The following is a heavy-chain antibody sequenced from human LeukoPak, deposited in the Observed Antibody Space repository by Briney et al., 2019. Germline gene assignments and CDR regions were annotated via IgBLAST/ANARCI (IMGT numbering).Heavy chain of an antibody. J-gene: IGHJ4*02. CDR2: INPNSGGT. V-gene: IGHV1-2*06. Sequence: ASVKVSYKASGYTFTCYYMHWVRQAPGQGLEWMGRINPNSGGTNYAQKFQGRVTMTRDTSISTAYMELSRLRSDDTAVYYCARVQCSGGSCYSGYWGQGTLVTVSS. CDR1: GYTFTCYY. D-gene: IGHD2-15*01. CDR3: ARVQCSGGSCYSGY.